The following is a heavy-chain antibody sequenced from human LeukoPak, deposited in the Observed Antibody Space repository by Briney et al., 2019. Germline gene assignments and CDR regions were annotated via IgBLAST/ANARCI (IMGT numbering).Heavy chain of an antibody. J-gene: IGHJ4*02. CDR2: IHYSGST. Sequence: NPSETLSLTCTVSGGSISSYYWSWIRQPPGKGLEWVGYIHYSGSTDYNPSLKSRLTLLVDTSKHQFSLRLSSVTAADTAVYFCARRTFDTSGYYPDWGQGTLVTVSS. V-gene: IGHV4-59*01. D-gene: IGHD3-22*01. CDR1: GGSISSYY. CDR3: ARRTFDTSGYYPD.